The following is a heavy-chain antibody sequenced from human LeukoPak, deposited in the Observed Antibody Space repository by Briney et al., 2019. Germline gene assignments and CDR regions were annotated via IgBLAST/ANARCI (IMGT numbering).Heavy chain of an antibody. V-gene: IGHV1-8*03. CDR3: ARRNSGWRFDY. CDR2: MNPDSDNT. Sequence: ASVKVSCMASGYTFTSYHITWVRQATGQGLEWMGWMNPDSDNTGYAQKFQGRVTITRNTSISTAYLELSSLRSEDTAVYYCARRNSGWRFDYWGQGTLVAVSS. J-gene: IGHJ4*02. D-gene: IGHD6-19*01. CDR1: GYTFTSYH.